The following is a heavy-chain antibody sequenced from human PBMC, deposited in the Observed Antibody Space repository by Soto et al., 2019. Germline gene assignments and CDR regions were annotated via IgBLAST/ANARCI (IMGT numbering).Heavy chain of an antibody. CDR3: ARDRQEYYDSSGPQYFDY. D-gene: IGHD3-22*01. J-gene: IGHJ4*02. Sequence: SETLSLTCTVSGGSISSGGYYWSWIRQHPGKGLEWIGYIYYSGSTYYNPSLKSRVTISVDTSKNQFSLKLSSVTAADTAVYYCARDRQEYYDSSGPQYFDYWGQGTLVTVSS. V-gene: IGHV4-31*03. CDR1: GGSISSGGYY. CDR2: IYYSGST.